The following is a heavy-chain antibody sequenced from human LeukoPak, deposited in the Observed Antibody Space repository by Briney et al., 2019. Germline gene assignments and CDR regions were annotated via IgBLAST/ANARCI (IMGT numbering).Heavy chain of an antibody. V-gene: IGHV3-48*01. D-gene: IGHD3-3*01. CDR3: ASDFWSGYSSALFDY. J-gene: IGHJ4*02. Sequence: GGSLRLSCVASGFTFGSYSMNWVRQAPGKGREWVSYISSGSSIMYYADSVRGRFSISRDNAKNSLYLQMNSLRAEDTAVYYCASDFWSGYSSALFDYWGQGTLVTVSS. CDR1: GFTFGSYS. CDR2: ISSGSSIM.